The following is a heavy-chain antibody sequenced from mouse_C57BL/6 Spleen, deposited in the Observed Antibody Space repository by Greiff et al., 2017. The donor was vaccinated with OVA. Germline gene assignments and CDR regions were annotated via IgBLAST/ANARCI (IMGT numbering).Heavy chain of an antibody. CDR3: ARGVSFFDY. J-gene: IGHJ2*01. D-gene: IGHD6-2*01. CDR1: GYTFTSYW. V-gene: IGHV1-69*01. CDR2: IDPSDSYT. Sequence: QVQLQQPGAELVMPGASVKLSCKASGYTFTSYWMHWVKQRPGQGLEWIGEIDPSDSYTNYNQKFKGKSTFTVDKSSSTAYMQLSSLTSEDSAVYDCARGVSFFDYWGQGPTLTVSS.